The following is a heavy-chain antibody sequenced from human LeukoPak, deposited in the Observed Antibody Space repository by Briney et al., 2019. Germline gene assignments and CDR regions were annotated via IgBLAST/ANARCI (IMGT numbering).Heavy chain of an antibody. J-gene: IGHJ6*03. Sequence: GGSLRLSCAASGFTFSSYAMSWVRQAPGKGLEWVSAISGSSGSTYYADSVKGRFTISRDNSKNTLYLQMNSLRAEDTAVYYCAKDGDTVMVKRDYYYYYMDVWGKGTTVTVSS. CDR1: GFTFSSYA. D-gene: IGHD5-18*01. CDR2: ISGSSGST. CDR3: AKDGDTVMVKRDYYYYYMDV. V-gene: IGHV3-23*01.